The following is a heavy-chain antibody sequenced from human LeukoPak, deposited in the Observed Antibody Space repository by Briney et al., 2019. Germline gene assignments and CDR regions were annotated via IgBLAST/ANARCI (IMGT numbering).Heavy chain of an antibody. Sequence: GGSLRLSCAASGFTFSRLAMTWVRQAPGKGLEWVSTISGSGDATYYAESVKGQFTISRDNSKNTLYLQMNSLRAEDTAVYYCAKDVGYCGSTSCYFSYWGQGTLVTVAS. J-gene: IGHJ4*02. V-gene: IGHV3-23*01. CDR3: AKDVGYCGSTSCYFSY. D-gene: IGHD2-2*01. CDR1: GFTFSRLA. CDR2: ISGSGDAT.